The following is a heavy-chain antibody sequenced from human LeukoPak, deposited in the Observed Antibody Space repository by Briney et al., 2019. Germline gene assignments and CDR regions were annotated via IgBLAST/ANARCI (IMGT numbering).Heavy chain of an antibody. J-gene: IGHJ3*02. V-gene: IGHV4-59*08. D-gene: IGHD5-18*01. CDR1: GGSISSYY. Sequence: SETLSLTCTVSGGSISSYYWSWIRQPPGRGLEWIGYIYYSGSTYYNPSLKSRVTISVDTSKNQFSLKLSSVTAADTAVYYCARRQTGYSLIWGQGTMVTVSS. CDR2: IYYSGST. CDR3: ARRQTGYSLI.